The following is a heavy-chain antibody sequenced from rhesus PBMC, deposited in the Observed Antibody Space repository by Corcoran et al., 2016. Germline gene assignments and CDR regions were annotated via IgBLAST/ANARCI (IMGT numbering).Heavy chain of an antibody. CDR1: GGSVSSSNW. J-gene: IGHJ2*01. V-gene: IGHV4-65*01. D-gene: IGHD6-19*01. CDR3: ARRTDHSYWYCDL. CDR2: ISGSRGST. Sequence: QVQLQESGPGLVKPSETLSLTCAVSGGSVSSSNWWSWIRQPPGKGLEWVGYISGSRGSTYDNASLQSRVTMSRDTSKNQCALKLSSVTAADTAVYYCARRTDHSYWYCDLWGPGTPITISS.